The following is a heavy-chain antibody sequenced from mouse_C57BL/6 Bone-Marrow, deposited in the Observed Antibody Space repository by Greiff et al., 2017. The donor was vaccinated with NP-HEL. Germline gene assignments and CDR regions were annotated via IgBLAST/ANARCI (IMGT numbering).Heavy chain of an antibody. CDR3: AREGGLRRRTYAMDY. J-gene: IGHJ4*01. Sequence: EVHLVESEGGLVQPGSSMKLSCTASGFTFSDYYMAWVRQVPEKGLEWVANINYDGSSTYYLDYLKSRFIISRDNAKNILYLQMSSLKSEDTATYYCAREGGLRRRTYAMDYWGQGTSVTVSS. V-gene: IGHV5-16*01. D-gene: IGHD2-4*01. CDR1: GFTFSDYY. CDR2: INYDGSST.